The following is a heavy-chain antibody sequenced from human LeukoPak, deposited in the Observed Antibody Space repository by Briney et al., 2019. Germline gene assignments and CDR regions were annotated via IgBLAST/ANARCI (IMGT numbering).Heavy chain of an antibody. Sequence: GASVKVSCKASGGTFNNYAIDWVRQAPGQGLEWMGGIFPLFETTNYAQGFRGRVTITADDSTSTAYIELNSLRTEDTAVYYCARGRESHGHYFHFWGQGTLVTVSS. CDR1: GGTFNNYA. V-gene: IGHV1-69*13. CDR3: ARGRESHGHYFHF. CDR2: IFPLFETT. D-gene: IGHD1-26*01. J-gene: IGHJ4*02.